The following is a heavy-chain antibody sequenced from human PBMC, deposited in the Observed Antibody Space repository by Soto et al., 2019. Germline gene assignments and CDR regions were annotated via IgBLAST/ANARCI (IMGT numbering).Heavy chain of an antibody. V-gene: IGHV4-39*01. Sequence: SETLSLTCTVSGGSISSSSYYWGWIRQPPGKGLEWIGSIYYSGSTYYNPSLKSRVTISVDTSKNQFSLKLSSVTAADTAVYYCARRYFGSGSYYPLPYYYYYGMDVWGQGTTVTVSS. CDR3: ARRYFGSGSYYPLPYYYYYGMDV. CDR2: IYYSGST. J-gene: IGHJ6*02. D-gene: IGHD3-10*01. CDR1: GGSISSSSYY.